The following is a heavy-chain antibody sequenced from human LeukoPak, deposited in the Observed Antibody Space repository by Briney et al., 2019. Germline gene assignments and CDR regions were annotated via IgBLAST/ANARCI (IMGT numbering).Heavy chain of an antibody. CDR2: IYYRGST. D-gene: IGHD1-26*01. CDR1: GGSISSSSYY. V-gene: IGHV4-39*01. Sequence: SETLSLTCTVSGGSISSSSYYWGWTRQPPGKGLEWIGSIYYRGSTYYNPSLKSRVTISVDTSKNQFSLKLSSVTAADTAVYYCARQQWELLSNLDYWGQGTLVTVSS. CDR3: ARQQWELLSNLDY. J-gene: IGHJ4*02.